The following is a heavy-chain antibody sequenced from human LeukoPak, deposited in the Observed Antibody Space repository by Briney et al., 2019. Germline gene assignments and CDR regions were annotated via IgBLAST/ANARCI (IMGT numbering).Heavy chain of an antibody. J-gene: IGHJ4*02. Sequence: GGSLRLSCAASGFTFSNYAMSWVRQAPGKGLEWVSAIGGSGGSTFYADSVKGRFTISRDNSENTLYLQMNSLRAEDTAVYYCAKTLNWGSKKFDYWGQGTLVTVSS. D-gene: IGHD7-27*01. CDR3: AKTLNWGSKKFDY. CDR2: IGGSGGST. CDR1: GFTFSNYA. V-gene: IGHV3-23*01.